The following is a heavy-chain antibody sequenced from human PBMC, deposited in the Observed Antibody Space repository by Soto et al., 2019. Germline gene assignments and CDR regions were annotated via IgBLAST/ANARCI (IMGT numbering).Heavy chain of an antibody. D-gene: IGHD1-26*01. Sequence: PFATQCVSCRVSEGYIGAYYGSWIRQTPGKGLEWIGYIYYSGSTNYNPSLKSRVTISVDTSKAQFSLKLSSVTAADTAVYCCAKRGSVGTTYHYDAFDIWGQGTMVTVS. CDR2: IYYSGST. J-gene: IGHJ3*02. CDR1: EGYIGAYY. V-gene: IGHV4-59*01. CDR3: AKRGSVGTTYHYDAFDI.